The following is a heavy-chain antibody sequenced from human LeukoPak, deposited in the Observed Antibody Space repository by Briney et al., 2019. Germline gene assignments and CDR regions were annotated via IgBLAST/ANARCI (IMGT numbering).Heavy chain of an antibody. Sequence: PGGYLRLSCAASGFTFSTYWMHWVRQAPGEGLVWVSRINSDGSSTNYADSVKGRFTISRDNAKNTLYLQMNSLRVEDTALYYCATLEGSGWPDYWGQGTLVTVSS. CDR3: ATLEGSGWPDY. V-gene: IGHV3-74*01. J-gene: IGHJ4*02. CDR1: GFTFSTYW. D-gene: IGHD6-19*01. CDR2: INSDGSST.